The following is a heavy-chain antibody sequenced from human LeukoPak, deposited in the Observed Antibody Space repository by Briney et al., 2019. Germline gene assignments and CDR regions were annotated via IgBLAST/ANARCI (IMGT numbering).Heavy chain of an antibody. CDR3: AKDGYGVSDY. D-gene: IGHD4-17*01. CDR2: IYSGGST. Sequence: GGSLRPSCAASGFTVSSNYMSWVRQAPGKGLEWVSVIYSGGSTYYADSVKGRFTISRDNSKKTLSLQMNSLRAEDTAVYYCAKDGYGVSDYWGQGTLVTVSS. J-gene: IGHJ4*02. V-gene: IGHV3-66*01. CDR1: GFTVSSNY.